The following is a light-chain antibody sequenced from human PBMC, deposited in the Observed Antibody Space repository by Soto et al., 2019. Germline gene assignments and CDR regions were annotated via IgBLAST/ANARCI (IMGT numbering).Light chain of an antibody. CDR3: NQYFSIPQT. CDR1: QSVLYTSNQKNY. CDR2: WAS. Sequence: DIVMTQSPDSLAVSLGERATINCKSSQSVLYTSNQKNYVAWYQQKAGQPPKLLIYWASTRESGVPDRFSGSGSGPDFTLTISSLQAEDLAVYYCNQYFSIPQTFGQGTKVEIK. J-gene: IGKJ1*01. V-gene: IGKV4-1*01.